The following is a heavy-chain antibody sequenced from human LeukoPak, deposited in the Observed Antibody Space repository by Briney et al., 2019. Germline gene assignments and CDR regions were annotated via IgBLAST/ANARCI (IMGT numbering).Heavy chain of an antibody. CDR2: ISGSGGAT. CDR1: GFTFSSYA. J-gene: IGHJ4*02. V-gene: IGHV3-23*01. CDR3: ATRVSGSYSPLDY. D-gene: IGHD1-26*01. Sequence: GGSLRLSCAASGFTFSSYAMGWVRQASGKGLEWVSGISGSGGATDYAGSVKGRFTISRDNSKNTVDLQMNSLRVEDTAVYFCATRVSGSYSPLDYWGQGTPVTVSS.